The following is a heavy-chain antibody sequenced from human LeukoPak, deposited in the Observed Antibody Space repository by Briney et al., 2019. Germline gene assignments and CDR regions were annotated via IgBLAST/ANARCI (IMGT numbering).Heavy chain of an antibody. CDR1: GGSISSYY. V-gene: IGHV4-59*08. CDR3: ARGGLLWFGELGFDY. D-gene: IGHD3-10*01. Sequence: PSETLSLTCTVSGGSISSYYWSWIRQPPGKGLEWIGYIYYSGSTHYNPSLKSRVTISVDTSKNQFSLKLSSVTAADTAVYYCARGGLLWFGELGFDYWGQGTLVTVSS. CDR2: IYYSGST. J-gene: IGHJ4*02.